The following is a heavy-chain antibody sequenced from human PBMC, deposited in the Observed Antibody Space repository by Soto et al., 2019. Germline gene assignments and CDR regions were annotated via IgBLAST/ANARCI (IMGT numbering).Heavy chain of an antibody. D-gene: IGHD3-16*01. V-gene: IGHV3-74*03. J-gene: IGHJ4*02. Sequence: EVQLVESGGGLVQPGGSLRLSCAGSGFTISNYWMHWVRQDPEKGLVWVSTINTDGTTTQYADSVKGRFTVTRDNAKNTLYLQINSLRVEDTAVYFCAKDLSWGQCDYWGQGTLVTVSS. CDR2: INTDGTTT. CDR3: AKDLSWGQCDY. CDR1: GFTISNYW.